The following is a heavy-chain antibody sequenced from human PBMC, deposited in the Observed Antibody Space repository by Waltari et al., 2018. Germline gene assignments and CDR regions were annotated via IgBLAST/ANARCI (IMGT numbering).Heavy chain of an antibody. CDR1: GGSISSYY. CDR2: IYYSGST. J-gene: IGHJ6*02. D-gene: IGHD6-13*01. Sequence: QVQLQESGPGLVKPSETLSLTCTVSGGSISSYYWSWIRQPPGKGLEWIGYIYYSGSTNYNPSLKSRVTRSVDTSKNQFSLKLSSVTAADTDVYYCARGYSSSWYAYYYYGMDVWGQGTTVTVSS. V-gene: IGHV4-59*08. CDR3: ARGYSSSWYAYYYYGMDV.